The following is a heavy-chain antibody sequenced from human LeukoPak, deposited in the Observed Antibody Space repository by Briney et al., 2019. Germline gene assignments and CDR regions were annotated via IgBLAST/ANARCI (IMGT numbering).Heavy chain of an antibody. D-gene: IGHD4/OR15-4a*01. CDR3: ARDLTGYFDY. CDR1: GGSISSHY. Sequence: PSETLSPTCTVSGGSISSHYWSWIRQPPGKGLEWIGYIYYSGSTNYNPSLESRVTISVDTSKNQFSLKLSSVTAADTAVYYCARDLTGYFDYWGQRTLVTVSS. V-gene: IGHV4-59*11. J-gene: IGHJ4*02. CDR2: IYYSGST.